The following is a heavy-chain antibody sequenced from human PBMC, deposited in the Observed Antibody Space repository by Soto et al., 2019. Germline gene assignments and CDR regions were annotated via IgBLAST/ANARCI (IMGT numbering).Heavy chain of an antibody. CDR3: ARAPRGNDRYPSYFDY. CDR1: GGSISSYD. J-gene: IGHJ4*02. CDR2: IYYSGST. D-gene: IGHD1-1*01. Sequence: SETLSLTCTASGGSISSYDRSWIRQPPGKGLEWIGYIYYSGSTNYNPSLKSRVTISVDTSKNQFSLKLSSVTTADTAVYYCARAPRGNDRYPSYFDYWGPRTLVTVFS. V-gene: IGHV4-59*01.